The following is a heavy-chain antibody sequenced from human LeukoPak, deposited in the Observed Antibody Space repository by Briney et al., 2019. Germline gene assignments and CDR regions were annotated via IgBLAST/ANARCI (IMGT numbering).Heavy chain of an antibody. CDR1: GFIFKNCA. D-gene: IGHD5-12*01. Sequence: GGSLRLSCAASGFIFKNCAMSWVRQAPGKGLEWVSAITGSGSRTQYADSVKGRFTISRDNSKDTVHLQMNNVSADDTAVYYCVKDKSGYDLWAFDYWGQGTLVTVSS. J-gene: IGHJ4*02. CDR3: VKDKSGYDLWAFDY. CDR2: ITGSGSRT. V-gene: IGHV3-23*01.